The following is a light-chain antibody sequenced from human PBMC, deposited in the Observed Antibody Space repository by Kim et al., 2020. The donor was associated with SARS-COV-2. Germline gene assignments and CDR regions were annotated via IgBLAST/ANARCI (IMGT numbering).Light chain of an antibody. V-gene: IGLV7-43*01. J-gene: IGLJ3*02. Sequence: QAVVTQEPSLTVSPGGTVPLTCAFSTGAVISDYYPNWFQQKPGQAPRTLISSTNKKHPWTPARFSGSLLGGKAALTLSGVQPEDEAEYYCLIYYGGDMLFGGGTKLTVL. CDR3: LIYYGGDML. CDR2: STN. CDR1: TGAVISDYY.